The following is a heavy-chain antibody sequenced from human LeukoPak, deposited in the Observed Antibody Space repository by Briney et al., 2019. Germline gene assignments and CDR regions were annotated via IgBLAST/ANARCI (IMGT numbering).Heavy chain of an antibody. Sequence: GGSLRLSCAAYRFTFSSYGMHWVRQAPGKGLEWVAFIRYDGSNKYYADSVKGRFTISRDNSKNTLYLQMNSLRAEDTAVYYCAKDSLAAAGDYWGQGTLVTVSS. J-gene: IGHJ4*02. CDR3: AKDSLAAAGDY. D-gene: IGHD6-13*01. CDR1: RFTFSSYG. CDR2: IRYDGSNK. V-gene: IGHV3-30*02.